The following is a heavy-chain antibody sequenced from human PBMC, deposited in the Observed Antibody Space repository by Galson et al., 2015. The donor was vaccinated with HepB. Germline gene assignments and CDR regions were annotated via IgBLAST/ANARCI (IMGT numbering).Heavy chain of an antibody. CDR3: ALWPYYSYYGMDA. CDR1: GFTFSSYG. D-gene: IGHD3-10*01. V-gene: IGHV1-8*02. Sequence: SVRVSCKASGFTFSSYGMNWVRQAPGQGLEWMGRMNPDSGNTGYAQKFQGRVTMTRNNSISTAYMELSSLRSEDTAVYYCALWPYYSYYGMDAWGQGTTVTVSS. CDR2: MNPDSGNT. J-gene: IGHJ6*02.